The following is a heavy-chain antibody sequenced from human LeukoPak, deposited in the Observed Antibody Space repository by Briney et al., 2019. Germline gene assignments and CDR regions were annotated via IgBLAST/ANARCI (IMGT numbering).Heavy chain of an antibody. V-gene: IGHV1-2*02. J-gene: IGHJ4*02. Sequence: ASVKVSCKASGGTFSSYAISWVRQAPGQGLEWMGGINPNSGDTNYAQNFQGRVTMTRDTSINTAYMELSRLRSDDTAVYYCAKDYCSSTSCLFDYWGQGTLVTVSS. D-gene: IGHD2-2*01. CDR1: GGTFSSYA. CDR2: INPNSGDT. CDR3: AKDYCSSTSCLFDY.